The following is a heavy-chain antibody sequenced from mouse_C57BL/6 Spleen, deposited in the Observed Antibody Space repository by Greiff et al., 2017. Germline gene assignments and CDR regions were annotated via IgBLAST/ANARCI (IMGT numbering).Heavy chain of an antibody. Sequence: EVQLQQSGPELVKPGASVKIPCKASGYTFTDYNMDWVKQSHGKSLEWIGDINPNNGGTIYNQKFKGKATLTVDKSSSTAYMELRSLTSEDTAVYYCARWMGNVFAYWGQGTLVTVSA. V-gene: IGHV1-18*01. CDR1: GYTFTDYN. D-gene: IGHD2-3*01. CDR3: ARWMGNVFAY. J-gene: IGHJ3*01. CDR2: INPNNGGT.